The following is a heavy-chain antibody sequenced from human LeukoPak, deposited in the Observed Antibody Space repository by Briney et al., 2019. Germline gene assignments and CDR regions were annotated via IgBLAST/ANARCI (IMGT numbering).Heavy chain of an antibody. Sequence: SETLSLTCTVSGGSISSGSYYWSWIRQPAGKGLEWIGRIYTSGSTNYNPSLKSRVTISVDTSKNQFSLKLSSVTAADTAVYYCARVGVLEWSNWFDPWGQGTLVTVSS. D-gene: IGHD3-3*01. V-gene: IGHV4-61*02. J-gene: IGHJ5*02. CDR3: ARVGVLEWSNWFDP. CDR1: GGSISSGSYY. CDR2: IYTSGST.